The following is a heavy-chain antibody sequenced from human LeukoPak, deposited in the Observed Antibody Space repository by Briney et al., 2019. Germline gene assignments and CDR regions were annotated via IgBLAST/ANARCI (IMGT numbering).Heavy chain of an antibody. D-gene: IGHD4/OR15-4a*01. CDR2: IHTGGRP. CDR3: ARGVPQGFDI. J-gene: IGHJ3*02. CDR1: GFTVSSNY. V-gene: IGHV3-66*02. Sequence: PGGSLRLSWAASGFTVSSNYMSWVRQAPGEGLEWVAVIHTGGRPYYADSVKGRFTISRDNSKNTLYLQMNSLRAEDTAVYYCARGVPQGFDIWGQGTMVTVSS.